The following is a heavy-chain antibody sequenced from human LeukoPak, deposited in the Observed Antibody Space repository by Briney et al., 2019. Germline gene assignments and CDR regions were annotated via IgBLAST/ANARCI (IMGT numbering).Heavy chain of an antibody. J-gene: IGHJ4*02. CDR2: INHSGGT. CDR3: ARARRGGYSYGVYYFDY. Sequence: SETLSLTCAVYGGSFSGYYWSWIRQPPGKGLEWIGEINHSGGTNYNPSLKSRVTISVDTSKNQFSLKLSSVTAADTAVYYCARARRGGYSYGVYYFDYWGQGTLVTVSS. D-gene: IGHD5-18*01. CDR1: GGSFSGYY. V-gene: IGHV4-34*01.